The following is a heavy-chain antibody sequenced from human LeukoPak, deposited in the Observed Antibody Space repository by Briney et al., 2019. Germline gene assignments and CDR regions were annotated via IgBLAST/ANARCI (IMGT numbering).Heavy chain of an antibody. CDR3: AREYSSSFGWFDP. J-gene: IGHJ5*02. Sequence: SETLSLTCAVYGGSFSGYYWSWIRQPPGKGLEWIGYIYYSGSTNYNPSLKSRVTISVDTSKNQFSLKLSSVTAADTAVYYCAREYSSSFGWFDPWGQGTLVTVSS. CDR1: GGSFSGYY. CDR2: IYYSGST. D-gene: IGHD6-6*01. V-gene: IGHV4-59*01.